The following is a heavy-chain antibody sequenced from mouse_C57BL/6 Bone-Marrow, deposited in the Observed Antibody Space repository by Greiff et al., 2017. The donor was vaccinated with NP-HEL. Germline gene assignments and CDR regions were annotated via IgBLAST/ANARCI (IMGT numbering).Heavy chain of an antibody. J-gene: IGHJ2*01. V-gene: IGHV5-9-1*02. CDR1: GFTFSSYA. Sequence: DVMLVESGEGLVKPGGSLKLSCAASGFTFSSYAMSWVRQTPEKRLEWVAYISSGGDYIYYADTVKGRFTLSRDNARNTLYLQMSSLKSEDTAMYYCTREGYSRFDYWGQGTTLTVSS. CDR3: TREGYSRFDY. CDR2: ISSGGDYI. D-gene: IGHD2-12*01.